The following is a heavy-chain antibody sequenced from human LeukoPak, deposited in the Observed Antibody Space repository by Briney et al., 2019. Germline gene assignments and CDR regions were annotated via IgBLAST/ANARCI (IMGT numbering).Heavy chain of an antibody. D-gene: IGHD1-26*01. J-gene: IGHJ2*01. Sequence: PSETLSLTCTVSGGSISSYYWSWIRQPPGKGLEWIGYIYTSGSTNYNPSLKSRVTISVDTSKNQFSLKLSSVTAADTAVYYCARQGGTVGATYTPWYFDLWSRGTLVTVSS. CDR3: ARQGGTVGATYTPWYFDL. CDR2: IYTSGST. CDR1: GGSISSYY. V-gene: IGHV4-4*09.